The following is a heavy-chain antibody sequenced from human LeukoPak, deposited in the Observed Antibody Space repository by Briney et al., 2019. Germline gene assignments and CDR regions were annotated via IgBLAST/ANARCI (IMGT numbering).Heavy chain of an antibody. Sequence: ASVKVYCKASGYTFTGYYMHWVRQAPGQGLEWMGWINPNSGGTNYEQKFQGRVTMTRDTSISTAYMELSRLRSDDTAVYYCARVRWYYDSSGYYSIKPFDYWGQGTLVTVSS. V-gene: IGHV1-2*02. D-gene: IGHD3-22*01. CDR3: ARVRWYYDSSGYYSIKPFDY. CDR1: GYTFTGYY. J-gene: IGHJ4*02. CDR2: INPNSGGT.